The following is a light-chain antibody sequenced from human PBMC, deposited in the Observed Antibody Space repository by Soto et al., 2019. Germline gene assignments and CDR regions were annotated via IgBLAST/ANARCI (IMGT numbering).Light chain of an antibody. J-gene: IGKJ1*01. CDR2: RAS. Sequence: DIQMTQSPSTLSASVGDSVTITCRASQSISTWLAWFQQKPGKAPKLLIYRASSLESGIPSRFSGSGSGTEFTLTISSLQPDDCATYYCQQYNSYPRTFGQGTKVEIK. V-gene: IGKV1-5*03. CDR1: QSISTW. CDR3: QQYNSYPRT.